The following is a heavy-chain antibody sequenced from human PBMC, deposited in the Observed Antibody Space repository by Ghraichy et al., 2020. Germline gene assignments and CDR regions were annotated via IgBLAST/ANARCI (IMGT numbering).Heavy chain of an antibody. CDR2: ISSSSSTI. Sequence: GGSLRLSCAASGFTFSSYSMNWVRQAPGKGLEWVSYISSSSSTIYYADSVKGRFTISRDNAKNSLYLQMNSLRDEDTAVYYCARDRYCSSTSCYPAQGFDPWGQGTLVTVSS. V-gene: IGHV3-48*02. J-gene: IGHJ5*02. D-gene: IGHD2-2*01. CDR1: GFTFSSYS. CDR3: ARDRYCSSTSCYPAQGFDP.